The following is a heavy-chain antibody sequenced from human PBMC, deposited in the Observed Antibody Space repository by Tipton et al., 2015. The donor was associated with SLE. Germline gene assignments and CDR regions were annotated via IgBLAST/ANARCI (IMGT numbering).Heavy chain of an antibody. CDR2: IFFSGNT. J-gene: IGHJ6*02. CDR1: GGSVSTSRYY. Sequence: LRLSCTVSGGSVSTSRYYWGWIRQPTGQGLECIGNIFFSGNTYYTPSLKSRATISIDMSRNQFSLRLNFVTAADTAVYYCVRQPPGGGPGYQYDMDVWGQGTAVTVSS. V-gene: IGHV4-39*07. D-gene: IGHD1-14*01. CDR3: VRQPPGGGPGYQYDMDV.